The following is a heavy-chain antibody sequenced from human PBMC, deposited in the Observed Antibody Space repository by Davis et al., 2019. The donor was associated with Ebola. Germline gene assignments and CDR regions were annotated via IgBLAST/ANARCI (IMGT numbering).Heavy chain of an antibody. J-gene: IGHJ6*04. D-gene: IGHD3-10*01. Sequence: MPSETLSLTCAVYGGSFSNYYWSWIRQPPGKGLEWIGYIYYSGSTNYNPSLKSRVTISVDTSKNQFSLKLSSVTAADTAVYYCARANGGHYYYYYGMDVWGKGTTVTVSS. CDR2: IYYSGST. CDR3: ARANGGHYYYYYGMDV. CDR1: GGSFSNYY. V-gene: IGHV4-59*01.